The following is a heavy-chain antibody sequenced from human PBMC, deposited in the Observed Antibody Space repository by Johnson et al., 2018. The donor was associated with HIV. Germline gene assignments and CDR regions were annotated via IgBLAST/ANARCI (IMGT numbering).Heavy chain of an antibody. D-gene: IGHD3-3*01. V-gene: IGHV3-33*06. CDR2: IWYDGSNK. CDR1: GFTFSSYG. CDR3: ANDFWSGSGI. Sequence: QVQLVESGGGLVKPGGSLRLSCAASGFTFSSYGMHWVRQAPGKGLEWVAVIWYDGSNKYYADSVKCRFTISRDNSKSTLYLQMNSLRAEDTAVYYCANDFWSGSGIWGQGTMVTVSS. J-gene: IGHJ3*02.